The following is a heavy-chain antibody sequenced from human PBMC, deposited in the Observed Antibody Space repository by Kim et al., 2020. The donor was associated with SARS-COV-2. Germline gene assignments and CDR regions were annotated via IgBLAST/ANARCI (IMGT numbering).Heavy chain of an antibody. J-gene: IGHJ5*02. D-gene: IGHD6-13*01. CDR2: INHSGST. CDR1: GGSFSGYY. V-gene: IGHV4-34*01. Sequence: SETLSLTCAVYGGSFSGYYWSWIRQPPGKGLEWIGEINHSGSTNYNPSLKSRVTISVDTSKNQFSLKLSSVPDADSAVYYFSRGRYGGSLYGLRSWFDPWGQGTLVTVSS. CDR3: SRGRYGGSLYGLRSWFDP.